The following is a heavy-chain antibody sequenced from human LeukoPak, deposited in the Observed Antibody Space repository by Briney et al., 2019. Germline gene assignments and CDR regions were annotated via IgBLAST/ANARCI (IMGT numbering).Heavy chain of an antibody. CDR1: GYTFTGYY. V-gene: IGHV1-2*02. CDR3: ARVRAAVGVHYFDY. J-gene: IGHJ4*02. Sequence: ASVKVSCKASGYTFTGYYMHWVRQAPGQGLEWMGWINPNSGGTDYAQKFQGRVTMTRDTSISTAYMEVSRLRSDDTAVYYCARVRAAVGVHYFDYWGQGTLVTVSS. D-gene: IGHD6-13*01. CDR2: INPNSGGT.